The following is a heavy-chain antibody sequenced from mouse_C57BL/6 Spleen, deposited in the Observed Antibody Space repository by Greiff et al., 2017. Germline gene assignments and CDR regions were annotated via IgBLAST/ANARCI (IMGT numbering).Heavy chain of an antibody. CDR2: IYPSDSET. V-gene: IGHV1-61*01. CDR3: ARWDGYYH. D-gene: IGHD2-3*01. J-gene: IGHJ2*01. Sequence: VQLQQPGAELVRPGSSVKLSCKASGYTFTSYWMDWVKQRPGQGLEWIGNIYPSDSETHYNQKFKDKATLTVDKSSSTAYMQLSSLTSEDSAVYYCARWDGYYHWGQGTTLTVSS. CDR1: GYTFTSYW.